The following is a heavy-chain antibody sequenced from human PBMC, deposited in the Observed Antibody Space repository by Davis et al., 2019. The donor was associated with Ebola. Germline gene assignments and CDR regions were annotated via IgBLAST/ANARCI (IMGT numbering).Heavy chain of an antibody. J-gene: IGHJ4*02. Sequence: GESLKISCAASDFTFSSHAMSWVRQAPGKGLECVSVMSGSGGRTFYADSVKGRFNISRDNSKKTLYLQMNSLRSEDTAVYYCAKPHSQYSGYDRAPFDFWGQGTLVTVSS. CDR1: DFTFSSHA. V-gene: IGHV3-23*01. CDR3: AKPHSQYSGYDRAPFDF. CDR2: MSGSGGRT. D-gene: IGHD5-12*01.